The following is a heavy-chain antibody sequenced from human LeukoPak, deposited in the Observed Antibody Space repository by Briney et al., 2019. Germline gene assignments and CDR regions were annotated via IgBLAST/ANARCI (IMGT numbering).Heavy chain of an antibody. CDR2: ISAYTGNT. V-gene: IGHV1-18*04. D-gene: IGHD3-9*01. J-gene: IGHJ4*02. CDR1: GYTFTSYG. CDR3: ARVGFEDILTGCYLD. Sequence: GASVKVSCKASGYTFTSYGISWVRQAPGQGLEWMGWISAYTGNTNYAQKFQGRVTMTTDTSTSTAYMELRGLRSDDTAVYYCARVGFEDILTGCYLDWGQGTLVTVSS.